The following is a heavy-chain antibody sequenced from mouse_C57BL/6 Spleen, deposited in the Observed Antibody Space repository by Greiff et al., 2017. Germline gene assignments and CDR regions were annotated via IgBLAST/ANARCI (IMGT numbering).Heavy chain of an antibody. CDR2: IYPGSGST. J-gene: IGHJ4*01. V-gene: IGHV1-55*01. CDR1: GYTFTSYW. CDR3: ARSYDYDVYAMDY. D-gene: IGHD2-4*01. Sequence: QVQLQQPGAELVKPGASVKMSCKASGYTFTSYWLTWVKQRPGQGLEWIGDIYPGSGSTNYNETFKSQATLTVDTSSSTAYMQLSNLTSEDSAVYYCARSYDYDVYAMDYWGQGTSVTVSS.